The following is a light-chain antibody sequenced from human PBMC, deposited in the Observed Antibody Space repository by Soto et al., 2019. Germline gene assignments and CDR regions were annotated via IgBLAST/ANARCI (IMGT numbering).Light chain of an antibody. CDR3: TSYTSSSTLDV. V-gene: IGLV2-18*02. Sequence: QSALTQPPSVSGSPGQSVTISCTGTSSDVGSYNRLSWYQQPPGTAPKLIMYEVNTRPSGVPDRFSGSKSGSTASLTISGLQAEDEADYFCTSYTSSSTLDVFGTGTKLTVL. J-gene: IGLJ1*01. CDR2: EVN. CDR1: SSDVGSYNR.